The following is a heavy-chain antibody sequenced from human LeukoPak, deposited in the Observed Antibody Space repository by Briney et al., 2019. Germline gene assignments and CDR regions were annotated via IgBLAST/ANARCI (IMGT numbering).Heavy chain of an antibody. CDR2: IYHSGST. CDR1: GSYINNYY. V-gene: IGHV4-38-2*02. Sequence: SETLSLTCSVSGSYINNYYWGWIRQAPGKGPEWIGTIYHSGSTYYNPSLKSRVTISVDTSKNQISLRLSSVTAADTAIYYCARGNSDRFPPYMDYWGQGILVIVSS. CDR3: ARGNSDRFPPYMDY. J-gene: IGHJ4*02. D-gene: IGHD2-21*01.